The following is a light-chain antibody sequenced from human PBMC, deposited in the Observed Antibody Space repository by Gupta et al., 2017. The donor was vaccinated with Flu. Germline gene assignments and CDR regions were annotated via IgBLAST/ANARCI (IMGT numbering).Light chain of an antibody. CDR3: QQSYSTPLLT. J-gene: IGKJ3*01. V-gene: IGKV1-39*01. CDR2: AAS. Sequence: SSLSASVGDIVTSTCRASQYIRNYLNWYQQKPGEAPKLLVYAASSFQSGVPSRFSGGGSGTDFTLTISSLQPEDCATYFCQQSYSTPLLTFGPGTKVDIK. CDR1: QYIRNY.